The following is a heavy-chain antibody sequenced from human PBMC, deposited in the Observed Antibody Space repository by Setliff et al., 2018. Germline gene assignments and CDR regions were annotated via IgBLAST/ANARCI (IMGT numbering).Heavy chain of an antibody. J-gene: IGHJ4*02. D-gene: IGHD3-9*01. CDR1: GYTFIGHY. Sequence: ASVKVSCKASGYTFIGHYMHWVRQAPGEGLEWMGWINPNNGETKFAQKFQGRVTLARDTSLETHYMELSNLTSDDTAIYYCARDFIWGGLTGPDYWGQGTLVTVSS. CDR2: INPNNGET. V-gene: IGHV1-2*02. CDR3: ARDFIWGGLTGPDY.